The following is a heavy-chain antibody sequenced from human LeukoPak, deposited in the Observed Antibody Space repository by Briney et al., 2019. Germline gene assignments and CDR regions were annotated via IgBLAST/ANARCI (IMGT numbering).Heavy chain of an antibody. CDR1: GFTFSNAW. J-gene: IGHJ4*02. CDR2: IKSKTDGGTT. V-gene: IGHV3-15*01. Sequence: GGSLRLSCAASGFTFSNAWMSWVRQAPGKGLEWVGRIKSKTDGGTTDYAAPVKGRFTISRDDSKNTLYLQMNSLKTEDTAVYYCTRLDYDFWSGYPPNDYWGQGTLVTVSS. D-gene: IGHD3-3*01. CDR3: TRLDYDFWSGYPPNDY.